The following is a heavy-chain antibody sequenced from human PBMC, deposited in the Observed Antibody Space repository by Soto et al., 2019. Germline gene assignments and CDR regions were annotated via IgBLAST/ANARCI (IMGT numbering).Heavy chain of an antibody. Sequence: QVQLQESGPGLVKPSQTLSLTCTVSGGSISSGGYYWSWIRQHPGKGLEWIGYIYYSGSTYYNPSLTSRVPISVSTSKRQFSLQLSPVTAADTGMYYCARSGDSYGPAPLLYWGQGTLVTVSS. CDR1: GGSISSGGYY. J-gene: IGHJ4*02. CDR2: IYYSGST. D-gene: IGHD5-18*01. CDR3: ARSGDSYGPAPLLY. V-gene: IGHV4-31*03.